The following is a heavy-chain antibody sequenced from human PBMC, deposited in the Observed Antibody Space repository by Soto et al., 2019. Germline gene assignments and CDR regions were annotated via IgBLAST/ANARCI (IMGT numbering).Heavy chain of an antibody. CDR1: GGTFTSTA. V-gene: IGHV1-69*01. D-gene: IGHD6-13*01. CDR3: ASSAGLDHLLNYYGLNV. J-gene: IGHJ6*02. Sequence: QVHLVQSSAEVKKPGSSVKVSCKASGGTFTSTAFSWVRQAPGPGLEWMGGIIPVLGTPNYAQKFQARLTVTADASTNTVHMELSSLRSDDTAVYYCASSAGLDHLLNYYGLNVWGQGTTVTVSS. CDR2: IIPVLGTP.